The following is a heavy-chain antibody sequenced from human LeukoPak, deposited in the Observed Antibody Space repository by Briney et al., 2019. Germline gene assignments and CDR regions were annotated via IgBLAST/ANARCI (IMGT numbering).Heavy chain of an antibody. CDR3: ARGDYDFWSGSTNFDY. Sequence: SETLSLACTVSGGSISSGGYYWSWIRQHPGKGLEWIGYIYYSGSTYYNPSLKSRVTISVDTSKNQFSLKLSSVTAADTAVYYCARGDYDFWSGSTNFDYWGQGTLVTVSS. CDR1: GGSISSGGYY. J-gene: IGHJ4*02. V-gene: IGHV4-31*03. D-gene: IGHD3-3*01. CDR2: IYYSGST.